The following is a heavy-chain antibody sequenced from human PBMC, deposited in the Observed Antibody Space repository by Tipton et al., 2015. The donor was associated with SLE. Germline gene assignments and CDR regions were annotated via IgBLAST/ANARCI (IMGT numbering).Heavy chain of an antibody. J-gene: IGHJ4*02. CDR3: ASLSAPSDY. Sequence: SLRLSCAASGFTFKDYWMHWVRQARDKGLVWVSRIHGDGIRSDYADSVKDRFTISRDNAKNTLFLEMNSLRVDDTAVYYCASLSAPSDYWGQGTLVTVSS. V-gene: IGHV3-74*01. CDR2: IHGDGIRS. CDR1: GFTFKDYW.